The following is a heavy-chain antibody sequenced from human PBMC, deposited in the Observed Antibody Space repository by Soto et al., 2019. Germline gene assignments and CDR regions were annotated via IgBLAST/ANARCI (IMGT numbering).Heavy chain of an antibody. CDR1: GFTFNTYA. V-gene: IGHV3-30*18. CDR3: AKDIHHCEEDMYCYNGGMWGPHY. CDR2: ISYDGSNS. Sequence: QVRLVESGGGVVQPGRSLRLSCAASGFTFNTYAFHWVRQAPGKGLEWIGLISYDGSNSYYADSVKGRFVISSDNSRSTLYLQVNSLRAEDTAVYYWAKDIHHCEEDMYCYNGGMWGPHYWGQGTLVTVSS. D-gene: IGHD2-8*01. J-gene: IGHJ4*02.